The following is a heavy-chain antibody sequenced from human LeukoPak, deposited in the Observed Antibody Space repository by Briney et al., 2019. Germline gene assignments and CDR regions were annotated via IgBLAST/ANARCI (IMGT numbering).Heavy chain of an antibody. CDR3: ARGRPYGDYFDY. CDR2: VSCTGRT. CDR1: GGSLSGHY. Sequence: SETLSLTCTVSGGSLSGHYWSWIRQPPGKRLEWIGYVSCTGRTKYNPSLQSRVTISIDTSKSQFSLKLTSVTAADTALYYCARGRPYGDYFDYWGQGARVTVSS. V-gene: IGHV4-59*08. D-gene: IGHD4-17*01. J-gene: IGHJ4*02.